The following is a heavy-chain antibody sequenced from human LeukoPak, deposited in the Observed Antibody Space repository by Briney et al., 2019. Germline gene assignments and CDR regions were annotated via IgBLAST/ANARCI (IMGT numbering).Heavy chain of an antibody. V-gene: IGHV3-15*01. J-gene: IGHJ5*02. CDR1: GFTFSNAW. D-gene: IGHD1-7*01. Sequence: GGSLRLSCAASGFTFSNAWMSWVRQAPGKGLEWVGRIKSKTDGGTTDYAAPVKGRFTISRDGSKNTLYLQMNSLKTEDTAVYYCSLELTLNWFDPWGQGTLVTVSS. CDR2: IKSKTDGGTT. CDR3: SLELTLNWFDP.